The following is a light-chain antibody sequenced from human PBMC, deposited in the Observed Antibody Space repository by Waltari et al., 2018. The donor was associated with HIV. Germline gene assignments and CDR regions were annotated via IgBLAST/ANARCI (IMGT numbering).Light chain of an antibody. J-gene: IGLJ1*01. CDR1: STHIGRDNY. CDR2: DVS. Sequence: QSALTHPASVSGSPGPSIPLSCTGPSTHIGRDNYVSWFQQHPGKAPKLMIYDVSKRPSGVSNRFSGSKSGNTASLTISGLQAEDEADYYCCSYAGSNTFNYVFGTGTKVTVL. CDR3: CSYAGSNTFNYV. V-gene: IGLV2-23*02.